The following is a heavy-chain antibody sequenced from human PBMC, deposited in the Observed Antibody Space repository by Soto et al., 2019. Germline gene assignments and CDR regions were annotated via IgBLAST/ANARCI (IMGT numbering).Heavy chain of an antibody. D-gene: IGHD6-19*01. V-gene: IGHV1-18*01. J-gene: IGHJ5*02. CDR1: GYTFTRSG. Sequence: ASVKVSCKASGYTFTRSGISWVRQAPGQGLEWMGWINSYNGNTNYAQKLQGRVTMTTDTSTSTAYMELRSLRSDDTAVYYCAREPVAGIWFDPWGQGTLVTVSS. CDR3: AREPVAGIWFDP. CDR2: INSYNGNT.